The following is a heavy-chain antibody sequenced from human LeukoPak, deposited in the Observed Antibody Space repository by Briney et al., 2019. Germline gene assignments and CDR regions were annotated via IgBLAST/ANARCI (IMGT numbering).Heavy chain of an antibody. J-gene: IGHJ4*02. CDR2: ISYDGSNK. Sequence: QPGGSLRLSCAASGFTFSSYGMHWVRQAPGKGLEWVAVISYDGSNKYYADSVKGRFTISRDNSKNTLYLQMNSLRAEDTAVYLCAKAHISSSYWGFDFWGQGTLVTVSS. CDR3: AKAHISSSYWGFDF. V-gene: IGHV3-30*18. CDR1: GFTFSSYG. D-gene: IGHD3-16*01.